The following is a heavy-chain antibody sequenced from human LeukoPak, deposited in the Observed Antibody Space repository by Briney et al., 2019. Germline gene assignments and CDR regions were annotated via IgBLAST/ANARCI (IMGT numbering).Heavy chain of an antibody. J-gene: IGHJ3*02. D-gene: IGHD2-21*02. CDR2: ISPHSGGT. Sequence: ASVKVSCKASVYTFSDDYIHRVGQAPGRGLEWMGWISPHSGGTNYGENFHGRVTLTRDTSISTAYMDLSSLLSDDPAVYYCAREFMRVTAFYIWGQGTMVTVSS. V-gene: IGHV1-2*02. CDR1: VYTFSDDY. CDR3: AREFMRVTAFYI.